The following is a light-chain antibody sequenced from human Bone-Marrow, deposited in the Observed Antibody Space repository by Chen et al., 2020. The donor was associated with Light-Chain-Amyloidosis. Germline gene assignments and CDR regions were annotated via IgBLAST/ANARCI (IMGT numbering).Light chain of an antibody. V-gene: IGLV3-25*03. Sequence: SYELTQPPSVSFSPGRTARITCSGDDLPTKYAYWYQQKPGQAPVLVIHRETERPSGISERFSGSSSGTTATLTISGVQAEDEADYHCQSADSSGTYEVIFGGGTKLTVL. CDR2: RET. J-gene: IGLJ2*01. CDR3: QSADSSGTYEVI. CDR1: DLPTKY.